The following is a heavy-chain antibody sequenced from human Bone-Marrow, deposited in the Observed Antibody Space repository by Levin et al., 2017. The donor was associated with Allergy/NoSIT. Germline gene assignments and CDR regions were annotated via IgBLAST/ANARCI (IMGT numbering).Heavy chain of an antibody. CDR3: ARGLRGMATITGVHS. J-gene: IGHJ4*02. CDR1: GFTFLSYT. V-gene: IGHV3-21*01. D-gene: IGHD5-24*01. CDR2: ISSSSRHI. Sequence: LSLTCAASGFTFLSYTMAWVRPAPGKGLEWVSSISSSSRHIYYADSLKGRFTISRDNAKNSLYLQMSSLRVEDTAVYYCARGLRGMATITGVHSWGQGTLVTVSS.